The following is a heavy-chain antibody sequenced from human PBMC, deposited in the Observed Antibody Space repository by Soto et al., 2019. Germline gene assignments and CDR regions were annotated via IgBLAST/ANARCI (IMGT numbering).Heavy chain of an antibody. D-gene: IGHD1-26*01. CDR2: MYPGESDT. V-gene: IGHV5-51*01. CDR1: GYTFTSHW. J-gene: IGHJ6*02. Sequence: LKISCKGSGYTFTSHWIAWVRQMPGKGLEWMGIMYPGESDTRYSPSFQGQVTMSADKSISTAYLQWSSLKASDTAMYCCARIYSGTYRLDVWGQGTTVTVSS. CDR3: ARIYSGTYRLDV.